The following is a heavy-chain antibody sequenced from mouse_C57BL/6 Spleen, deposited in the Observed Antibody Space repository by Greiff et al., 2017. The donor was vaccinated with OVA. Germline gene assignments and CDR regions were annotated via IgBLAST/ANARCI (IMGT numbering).Heavy chain of an antibody. Sequence: VQLQESGAELVRPGASVTLSCKASGYTFTDYEMHWVKQTPVHGLEWIGAIDPETGGTAYNQKFKGKAILTADKSSSTAYMELRSLTSEDSAVYYCTIIYYYGSSVGWFAYWGQGTLVTVSA. CDR1: GYTFTDYE. J-gene: IGHJ3*01. V-gene: IGHV1-15*01. D-gene: IGHD1-1*01. CDR2: IDPETGGT. CDR3: TIIYYYGSSVGWFAY.